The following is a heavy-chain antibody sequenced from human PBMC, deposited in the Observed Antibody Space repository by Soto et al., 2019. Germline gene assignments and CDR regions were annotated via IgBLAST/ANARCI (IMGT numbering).Heavy chain of an antibody. Sequence: QVQLVQSGAEVKKPGSSVKVSCKASGGTFSSYAISWVRQAPGQGLEWMGGIIPIFGTANYAQKFQGRVTITADESTSTAYMELSSLRSEDTAVYYCAELESRSGYYYYDAFDIWGQGTMVTVSS. CDR1: GGTFSSYA. CDR3: AELESRSGYYYYDAFDI. V-gene: IGHV1-69*01. J-gene: IGHJ3*02. CDR2: IIPIFGTA. D-gene: IGHD3-22*01.